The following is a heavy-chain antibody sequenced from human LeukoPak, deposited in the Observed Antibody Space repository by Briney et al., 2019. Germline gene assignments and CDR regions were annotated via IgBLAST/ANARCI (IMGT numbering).Heavy chain of an antibody. CDR3: ARRKHGNWFDP. CDR1: GGSISSYY. CDR2: IYYSGST. Sequence: SETLSLTCTVSGGSISSYYWSWIRQPPGKGLEWIGYIYYSGSTNYNPSLKRRVTISVDTSKNQFSLKLSSVTAADTAVYYCARRKHGNWFDPWGQGTLVTVSS. V-gene: IGHV4-59*01. J-gene: IGHJ5*02.